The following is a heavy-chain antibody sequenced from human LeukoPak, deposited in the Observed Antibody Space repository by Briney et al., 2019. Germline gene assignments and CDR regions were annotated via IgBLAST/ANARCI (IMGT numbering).Heavy chain of an antibody. CDR2: MNPNSGNT. J-gene: IGHJ4*02. CDR1: GYTFTSYD. V-gene: IGHV1-8*01. CDR3: ARESDRYYFDY. Sequence: ASVKVSCKGSGYTFTSYDINWVRQATGQGLKWMGWMNPNSGNTGYAQKFQGRVTMTRNTSISTAYMELSSLRSEDTAVYYCARESDRYYFDYWGQGTLVTVSS.